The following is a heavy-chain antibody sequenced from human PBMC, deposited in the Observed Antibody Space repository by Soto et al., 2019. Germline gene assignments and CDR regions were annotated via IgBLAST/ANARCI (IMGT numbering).Heavy chain of an antibody. CDR2: INPDNGNT. D-gene: IGHD2-15*01. J-gene: IGHJ5*02. V-gene: IGHV1-3*01. Sequence: SVKVSCKASGYTFTRYTMNWVRQAPGQRLEWMGWINPDNGNTKSSQKFQDRVIITRDTSASTAYMDLSSLRSEDTAVYYCARGIATGQLDPWGQGTLVTVSS. CDR3: ARGIATGQLDP. CDR1: GYTFTRYT.